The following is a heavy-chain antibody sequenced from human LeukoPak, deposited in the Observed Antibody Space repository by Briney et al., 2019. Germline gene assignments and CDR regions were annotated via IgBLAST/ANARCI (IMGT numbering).Heavy chain of an antibody. CDR2: ISGSGSSI. Sequence: QPGGSLRLSCAASGFTVSSNYMSWVRQAPGKGLEWVSYISGSGSSIYYADSVKGRFTISRDNAKNSPYLQMNSLRGEDTAVYYCARDMGYCSSSNCYTYYLDYWGQGTLVTVSS. V-gene: IGHV3-48*03. J-gene: IGHJ4*02. CDR1: GFTVSSNY. CDR3: ARDMGYCSSSNCYTYYLDY. D-gene: IGHD2-2*01.